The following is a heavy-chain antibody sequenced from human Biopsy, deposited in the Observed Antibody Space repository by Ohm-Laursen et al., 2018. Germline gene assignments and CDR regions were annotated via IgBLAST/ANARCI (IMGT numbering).Heavy chain of an antibody. CDR3: ARRPYTRDNWFDP. D-gene: IGHD2-2*01. CDR2: IYSSGGT. Sequence: SDTLSLTCNVSGGSLSLSYWSWIRQPPGKGLEWIGYIYSSGGTDYNPSLKSRVTISLDTSKNQFSLTLTSVTVADTAIYHCARRPYTRDNWFDPWGQGTLVTVSS. V-gene: IGHV4-4*08. J-gene: IGHJ5*02. CDR1: GGSLSLSY.